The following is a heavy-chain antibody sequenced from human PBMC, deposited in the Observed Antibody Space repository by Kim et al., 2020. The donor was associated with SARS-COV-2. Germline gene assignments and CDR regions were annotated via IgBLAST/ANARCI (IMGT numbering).Heavy chain of an antibody. J-gene: IGHJ6*02. V-gene: IGHV1-69*13. Sequence: SVKVSCKASGGTFSSYAISWVRQAPGQGLEWMGGIIPIFGTANYAQKFQGRVTITADESTSTAYMELSSLRSEDTAVYYCARACKSGLLWFGELSAQYYYGMDVWGQGTTVTVSS. D-gene: IGHD3-10*01. CDR1: GGTFSSYA. CDR3: ARACKSGLLWFGELSAQYYYGMDV. CDR2: IIPIFGTA.